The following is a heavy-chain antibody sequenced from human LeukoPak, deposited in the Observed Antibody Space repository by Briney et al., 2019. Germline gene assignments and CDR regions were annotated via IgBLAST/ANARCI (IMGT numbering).Heavy chain of an antibody. Sequence: SETLSLTCAVSGYSISSGYYWDWIRQPPGKGLEWIGSIYHSGSNYNPSLKSRVTISIDTSKNEFSLRLSSVTAADTAVYYCARDYGSGSSYDYFYYALDVWGKGTTVTVSS. J-gene: IGHJ6*04. CDR2: IYHSGS. CDR3: ARDYGSGSSYDYFYYALDV. CDR1: GYSISSGYY. V-gene: IGHV4-38-2*02. D-gene: IGHD3-10*01.